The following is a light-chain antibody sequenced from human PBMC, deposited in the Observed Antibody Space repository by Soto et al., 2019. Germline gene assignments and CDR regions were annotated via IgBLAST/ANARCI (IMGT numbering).Light chain of an antibody. J-gene: IGKJ2*01. CDR2: GAS. CDR3: QQYGSSPYT. V-gene: IGKV3-20*01. Sequence: EIVLTQSPGTLSLSPGERATLSCRASQSVSSSYLAWYQQKPGQAPRLRIYGASSRATGIPDRFSGSGSGTVCTLTSSRLEPEDFAVYYCQQYGSSPYTFGQGTKLEIK. CDR1: QSVSSSY.